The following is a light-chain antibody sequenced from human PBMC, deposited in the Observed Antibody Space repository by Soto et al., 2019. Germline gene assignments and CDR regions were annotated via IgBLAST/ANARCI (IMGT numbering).Light chain of an antibody. Sequence: IKPASVSGSLGQSIAISCTGTISDVGAYNLVSWYQQHPGKAPKAVIYEVTKRPAGVSSLFSGSKSGNTASLTISVXQSQDEVDDYCCAYAGGSALVFGEGTKVTVL. CDR3: CAYAGGSALV. V-gene: IGLV2-23*02. CDR1: ISDVGAYNL. J-gene: IGLJ3*02. CDR2: EVT.